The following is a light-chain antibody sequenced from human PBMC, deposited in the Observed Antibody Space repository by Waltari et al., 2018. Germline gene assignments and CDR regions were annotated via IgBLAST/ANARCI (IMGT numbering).Light chain of an antibody. V-gene: IGLV2-23*02. CDR3: SSYAGSSKWV. J-gene: IGLJ2*01. Sequence: QSALTQPASVSGSPGQSITIPCTGTSSAVGNYKRVSWYQQHPGKAPKLMIYAVSKRPSGVSDRFSGSKSGDMASLTISGLQPEDEAEYFCSSYAGSSKWVFGGGTKVTVL. CDR1: SSAVGNYKR. CDR2: AVS.